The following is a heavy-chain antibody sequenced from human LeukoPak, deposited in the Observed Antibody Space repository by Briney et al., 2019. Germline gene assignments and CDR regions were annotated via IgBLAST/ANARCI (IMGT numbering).Heavy chain of an antibody. CDR2: IYYSGST. D-gene: IGHD3-22*01. Sequence: PSETLSLTCTVSGGSISSYYWSWIRQPPGKGLEWIGYIYYSGSTNYNPSLKSRVTISVDTSKNQFSLKLSSVTAADTAVYYCARAPGFDRPDAFDIWGQGTMVTVSS. J-gene: IGHJ3*02. V-gene: IGHV4-59*01. CDR1: GGSISSYY. CDR3: ARAPGFDRPDAFDI.